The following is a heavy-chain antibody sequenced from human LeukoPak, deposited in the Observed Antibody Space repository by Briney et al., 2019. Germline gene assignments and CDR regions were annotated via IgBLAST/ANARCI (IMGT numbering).Heavy chain of an antibody. CDR3: ARGRMYFDY. CDR2: ISYDGSNK. Sequence: GGSLRLSCAASGFSFSSNGIPWVRQAPGKGLEWVAVISYDGSNKYYADSVKGRFTISRDNSKNTLYLQMNSLRAEDTAVYYCARGRMYFDYWGQGTLVTVSS. J-gene: IGHJ4*02. V-gene: IGHV3-30*19. CDR1: GFSFSSNG. D-gene: IGHD2-8*01.